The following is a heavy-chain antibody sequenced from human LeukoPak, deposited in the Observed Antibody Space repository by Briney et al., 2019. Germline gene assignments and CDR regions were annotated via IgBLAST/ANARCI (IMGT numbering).Heavy chain of an antibody. D-gene: IGHD2-8*01. V-gene: IGHV3-66*01. J-gene: IGHJ4*02. Sequence: GGSLRLSGAASGFIVSSNYMSWVRQAPGKGLEWVSVIYSGGNTYCADSVKGRFTISRDNSKNTVYLQMNSLRVEDTAVYYCARETYCSNGVCHDINRYFDYWGQGTLVTVSS. CDR3: ARETYCSNGVCHDINRYFDY. CDR1: GFIVSSNY. CDR2: IYSGGNT.